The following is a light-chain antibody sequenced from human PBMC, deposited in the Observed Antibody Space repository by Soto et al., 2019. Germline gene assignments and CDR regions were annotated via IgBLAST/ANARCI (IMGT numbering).Light chain of an antibody. Sequence: HSALTQPRSVSGSPGQSVTISCTGTSSDVGGYNYVSWYQQHPGKAPKLMIYDVSKRPSGVPDRFSGSKSGNTASLTISGLQAEDEADYYGCSYAGSSRVFATGTKLTVL. V-gene: IGLV2-11*01. CDR1: SSDVGGYNY. J-gene: IGLJ1*01. CDR3: CSYAGSSRV. CDR2: DVS.